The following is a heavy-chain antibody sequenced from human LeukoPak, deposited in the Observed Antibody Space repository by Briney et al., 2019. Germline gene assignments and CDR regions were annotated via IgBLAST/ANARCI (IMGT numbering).Heavy chain of an antibody. CDR1: GYTFTGYY. CDR3: ARDADDSSSWFGNWFDP. Sequence: ASVKVSCKASGYTFTGYYMHWVRQAPGQGLEWMGWINPNSGGTNYAQKFQGRVTMTRDTSISTAYMELSRLRSDDTAVYYCARDADDSSSWFGNWFDPWGQGTLVTVSS. J-gene: IGHJ5*02. V-gene: IGHV1-2*02. CDR2: INPNSGGT. D-gene: IGHD6-13*01.